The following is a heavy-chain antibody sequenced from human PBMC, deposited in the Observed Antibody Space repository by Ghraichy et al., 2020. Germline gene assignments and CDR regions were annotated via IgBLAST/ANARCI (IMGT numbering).Heavy chain of an antibody. CDR2: LKEDGSET. CDR1: GFTFSNYW. CDR3: ARFRPFDY. J-gene: IGHJ4*02. V-gene: IGHV3-7*01. Sequence: GSLRLSCAASGFTFSNYWMSWVRQAPGKGLEWVANLKEDGSETYYGDSVKGRFTIFRDNAKNSLYLQMNSLRAEDTAVYYCARFRPFDYWGQGTLVTVSS.